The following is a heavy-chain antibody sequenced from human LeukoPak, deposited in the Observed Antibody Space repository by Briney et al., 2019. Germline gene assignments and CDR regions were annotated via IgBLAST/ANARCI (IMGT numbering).Heavy chain of an antibody. CDR3: ARGDDSGYYDYFDY. Sequence: PGGSLRLSCAASGFTVDSNYSSWVRQAPGKGLEWVSTIYTGGNTYYAASVKGRFTISRDFSKNTVFLHMNSLRAEDTAMYYCARGDDSGYYDYFDYWGQGALVTVSS. CDR2: IYTGGNT. V-gene: IGHV3-53*01. J-gene: IGHJ4*02. CDR1: GFTVDSNY. D-gene: IGHD3-22*01.